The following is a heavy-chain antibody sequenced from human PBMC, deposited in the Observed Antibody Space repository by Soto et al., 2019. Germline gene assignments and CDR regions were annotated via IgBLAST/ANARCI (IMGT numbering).Heavy chain of an antibody. CDR2: IKQDGSEK. CDR3: ATVTAEAVYYYTSGNSYYFGY. CDR1: GFTFSAYW. J-gene: IGHJ4*02. V-gene: IGHV3-7*01. Sequence: PGGALRLSCAASGFTFSAYWMSWVRQAPGKGLEWVANIKQDGSEKYYVDSVKGRFTISRDNAKNSLYLQMNSLRVEDTAVYHCATVTAEAVYYYTSGNSYYFGYWGQGSLVPVS. D-gene: IGHD3-10*01.